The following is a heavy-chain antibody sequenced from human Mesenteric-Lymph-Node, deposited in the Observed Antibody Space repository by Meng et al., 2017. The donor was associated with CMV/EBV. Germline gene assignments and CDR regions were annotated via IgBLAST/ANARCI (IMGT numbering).Heavy chain of an antibody. J-gene: IGHJ4*02. D-gene: IGHD2-2*01. V-gene: IGHV3-21*01. CDR3: ASAHIVPAAVDY. CDR2: ISSSSSYI. CDR1: GFTFRYTW. Sequence: CAASGFTFRYTWMHWVRQAPGKGLVWVSSISSSSSYIYYADSVKGRFTISRDNAKNSLYLQMNSLRAEDTAVYYCASAHIVPAAVDYWGQGTLVTVSS.